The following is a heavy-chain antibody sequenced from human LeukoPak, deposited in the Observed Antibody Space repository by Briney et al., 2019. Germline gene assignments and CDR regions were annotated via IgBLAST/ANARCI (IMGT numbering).Heavy chain of an antibody. CDR1: GYTFTSYA. CDR3: ARDQDSIGYGENLY. CDR2: INPSGGDT. D-gene: IGHD5-18*01. J-gene: IGHJ4*02. V-gene: IGHV1-46*01. Sequence: ASVKVSCKASGYTFTSYAMNWVRQAPGQGLEWMGRINPSGGDTNYAQKFQGRVAMTRDMSTSTVYMELNSLRSEDTAVYYCARDQDSIGYGENLYWGQGILVTVSS.